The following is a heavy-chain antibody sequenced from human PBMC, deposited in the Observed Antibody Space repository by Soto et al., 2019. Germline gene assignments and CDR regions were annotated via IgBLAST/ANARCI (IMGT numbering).Heavy chain of an antibody. Sequence: PSETPALTCTVSATPITSYYSILIRQPPGKGLEWIGYVYFSGSSKYNPSLKSRITISVDRSKNQFSLKLSSVTAADTAVYYCARGSTTEKVDSWGQGILVTVSS. CDR3: ARGSTTEKVDS. CDR1: ATPITSYY. V-gene: IGHV4-59*01. J-gene: IGHJ4*02. CDR2: VYFSGSS.